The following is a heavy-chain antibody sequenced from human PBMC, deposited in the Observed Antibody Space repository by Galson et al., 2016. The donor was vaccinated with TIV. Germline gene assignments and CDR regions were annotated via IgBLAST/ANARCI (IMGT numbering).Heavy chain of an antibody. CDR3: SRERRHCGYTCYLSYYFGMDV. CDR2: FSNSDYT. Sequence: SLRLSCAASGFSVSDNYINWVRQAPGKGLEWVSIFSNSDYTNYADSVKGRFTISRDNSKNTVYLHMSRLRAEDTAVYYCSRERRHCGYTCYLSYYFGMDVWGQGTTVTVSS. J-gene: IGHJ6*02. D-gene: IGHD2-21*01. CDR1: GFSVSDNY. V-gene: IGHV3-66*03.